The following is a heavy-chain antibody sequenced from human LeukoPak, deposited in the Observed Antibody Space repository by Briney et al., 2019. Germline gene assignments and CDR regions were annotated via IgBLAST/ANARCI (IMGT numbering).Heavy chain of an antibody. V-gene: IGHV1-24*01. CDR1: GGTFSSYA. D-gene: IGHD1-26*01. Sequence: GASVKVSCKASGGTFSSYAISWVRQAPGKGLEWMGGFDPEDGETIYAQKFQGRVTMTEDTSTDTAYMELSSLRSEDTAVYYCATAWVGASSEAFDIWGQGTMVTVSS. J-gene: IGHJ3*02. CDR3: ATAWVGASSEAFDI. CDR2: FDPEDGET.